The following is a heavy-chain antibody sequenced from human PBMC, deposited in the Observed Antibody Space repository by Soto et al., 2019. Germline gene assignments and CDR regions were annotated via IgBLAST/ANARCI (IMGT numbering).Heavy chain of an antibody. CDR2: ISSSSSYI. J-gene: IGHJ4*02. V-gene: IGHV3-21*01. D-gene: IGHD1-26*01. Sequence: GSLRLSCASSGSTFSSYSMNWVRQAPGKGLEWVSSISSSSSYIYYADSVKGRFTISRDNAKNSLYLQMNSLRAEDTAVYYCASRVGATSFDYWGQGTLVTVSS. CDR3: ASRVGATSFDY. CDR1: GSTFSSYS.